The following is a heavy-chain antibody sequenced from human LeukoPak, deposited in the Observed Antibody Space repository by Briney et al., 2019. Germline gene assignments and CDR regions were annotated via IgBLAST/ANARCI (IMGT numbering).Heavy chain of an antibody. CDR3: ARDYRGYGAFDI. Sequence: PSETLSRTCTVSGGSITNGDYYWNWTRQPPGKGLECIRYIYYSGSTYYNPSLKSRVTISVDTSKNQFSLKLSSVTAADTAVYYCARDYRGYGAFDIWGQGTMVTVSS. V-gene: IGHV4-30-4*08. CDR1: GGSITNGDYY. D-gene: IGHD3-22*01. CDR2: IYYSGST. J-gene: IGHJ3*02.